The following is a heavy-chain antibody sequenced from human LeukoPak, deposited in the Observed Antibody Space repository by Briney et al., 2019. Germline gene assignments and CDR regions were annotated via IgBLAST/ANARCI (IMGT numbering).Heavy chain of an antibody. CDR1: GGSVSGYY. V-gene: IGHV4-59*02. J-gene: IGHJ3*02. D-gene: IGHD1-26*01. CDR3: ARDPSGDDAFDI. Sequence: SETLSLTCAVSGGSVSGYYWNWVRQPPGKGLEWMGYIYYTGSTNYHSSLRGRLTIFVDTSKNRLSLRLSSVTAAGTAVYYCARDPSGDDAFDIWGQGTLVTVAS. CDR2: IYYTGST.